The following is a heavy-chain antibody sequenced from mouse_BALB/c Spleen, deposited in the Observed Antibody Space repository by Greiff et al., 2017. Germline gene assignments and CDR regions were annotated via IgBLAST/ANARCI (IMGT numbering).Heavy chain of an antibody. CDR2: IWGDGST. CDR1: GFSLTGYG. Sequence: VQLVESGPGLVAPSQSLSITCTVSGFSLTGYGVNWVRQPPGKGLEWLGMIWGDGSTDYNSALKSRLSISKDNSKSQVFLKMNSLQTDDTARYYCASYDYGHYYAMDYWGQGTSVTVSS. J-gene: IGHJ4*01. V-gene: IGHV2-6-7*01. CDR3: ASYDYGHYYAMDY. D-gene: IGHD2-4*01.